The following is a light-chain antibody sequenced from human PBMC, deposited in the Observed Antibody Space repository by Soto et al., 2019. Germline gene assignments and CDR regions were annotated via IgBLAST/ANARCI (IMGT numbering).Light chain of an antibody. V-gene: IGLV2-23*01. CDR2: EGS. J-gene: IGLJ1*01. Sequence: QSALTQPASVSRSPGQSITISCTGTSSDVGSYNLVSWYQQHPGKAPKLMIYEGSKRPSGVSNRFSGSKSGNTASLTISGLLAEDDADYYCCSYAGSSTFYVFGTGTKLTVL. CDR1: SSDVGSYNL. CDR3: CSYAGSSTFYV.